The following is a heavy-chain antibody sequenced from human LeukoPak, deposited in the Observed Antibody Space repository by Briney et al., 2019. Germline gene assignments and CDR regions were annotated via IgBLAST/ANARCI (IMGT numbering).Heavy chain of an antibody. Sequence: GASVKVSCKTSGFMFTAYYIHWVRQVPGQGLEWMGWFNPKSGDTNYPQKFQGRVTMTGDTSTSTAYMELSSLRSDDTARYFCARDSSTWYSDHYYYMDVWGKGTTVTVSS. CDR2: FNPKSGDT. CDR3: ARDSSTWYSDHYYYMDV. J-gene: IGHJ6*03. V-gene: IGHV1-2*02. D-gene: IGHD2/OR15-2a*01. CDR1: GFMFTAYY.